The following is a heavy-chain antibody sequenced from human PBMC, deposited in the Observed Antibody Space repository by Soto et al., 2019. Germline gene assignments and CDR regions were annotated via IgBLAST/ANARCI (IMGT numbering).Heavy chain of an antibody. D-gene: IGHD6-19*01. CDR2: IGGGGSDT. Sequence: DVQLLESGGGLVQPGGSLRLSCAASGFIFSDYAMTWVRQAPGKGLEWVSGIGGGGSDTYYVDSVKGRFTISRDNSKNPLYLQMNSLRAEDTALYYCAKDAVPFNGQWDWFDSWAQGTLVTVSS. CDR1: GFIFSDYA. J-gene: IGHJ5*01. CDR3: AKDAVPFNGQWDWFDS. V-gene: IGHV3-23*01.